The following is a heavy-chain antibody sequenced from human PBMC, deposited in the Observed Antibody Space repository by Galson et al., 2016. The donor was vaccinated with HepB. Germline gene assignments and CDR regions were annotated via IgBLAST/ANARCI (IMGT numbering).Heavy chain of an antibody. D-gene: IGHD3-9*01. CDR1: GFTFSRYA. CDR3: GGGLDSFRSRGLDY. J-gene: IGHJ4*02. V-gene: IGHV3-30*04. CDR2: ISYDGRNI. Sequence: SLRLSCAVSGFTFSRYAMHWVRQAPGGGPEWVAVISYDGRNIHYADSVKGRFTISRDNSKDTLYLQMSRLRPDDTAVYYCGGGLDSFRSRGLDYWGQGTLVTVSS.